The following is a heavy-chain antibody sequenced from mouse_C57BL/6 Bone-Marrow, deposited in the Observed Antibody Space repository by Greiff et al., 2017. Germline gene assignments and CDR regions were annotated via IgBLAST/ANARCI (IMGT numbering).Heavy chain of an antibody. J-gene: IGHJ3*01. CDR2: IYPRDGST. CDR3: ARGDYGNCSWFAY. CDR1: GYTFTSYD. V-gene: IGHV1-85*01. D-gene: IGHD2-1*01. Sequence: VKLMESGPELVKPGASVKLSCKASGYTFTSYDINWVKQRPGQGLEWIGWIYPRDGSTKYNEKFKGKATLTVDTSSSTAYMELHSLTSEDSAVYFCARGDYGNCSWFAYWGQGTLVTVSA.